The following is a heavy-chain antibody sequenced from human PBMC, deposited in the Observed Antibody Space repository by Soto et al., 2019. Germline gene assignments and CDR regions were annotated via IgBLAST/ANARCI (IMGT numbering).Heavy chain of an antibody. CDR2: ISYEGSNK. J-gene: IGHJ4*02. CDR1: GFTFSNYG. D-gene: IGHD6-19*01. V-gene: IGHV3-30*18. Sequence: GGSLRLSCAASGFTFSNYGMHWVRQAPGKGLEWVAVISYEGSNKYYAESVKGRFTISRENSKNTLFLQMNSLRAEYTAVYYCAKDLQWLVQGPYYWGQGTLVTVSS. CDR3: AKDLQWLVQGPYY.